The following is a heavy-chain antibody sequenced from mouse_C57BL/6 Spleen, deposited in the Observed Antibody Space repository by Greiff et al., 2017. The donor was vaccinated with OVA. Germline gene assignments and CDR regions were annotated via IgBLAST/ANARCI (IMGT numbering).Heavy chain of an antibody. CDR2: IWSGGST. Sequence: VQLQESGPGLVQPSQSLSITCTVSGFSLTSYGVHWVRQPPGKGLEWLGVIWSGGSTDSNAAFISRLSISKANSKSQVFFKMNSLQADDTAIYYCAKNTDWDDYYAMDYWGQGTSVTVSS. J-gene: IGHJ4*01. CDR3: AKNTDWDDYYAMDY. CDR1: GFSLTSYG. V-gene: IGHV2-4*01. D-gene: IGHD4-1*01.